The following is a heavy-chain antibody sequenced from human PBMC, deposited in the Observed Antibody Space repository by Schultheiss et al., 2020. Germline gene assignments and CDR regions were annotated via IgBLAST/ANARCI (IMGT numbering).Heavy chain of an antibody. CDR2: IFSGGST. V-gene: IGHV3-53*01. D-gene: IGHD6-6*01. J-gene: IGHJ4*02. Sequence: GESLKISCAASGFTFSSYAMSWVRQAPGEGLEWVSIIFSGGSTYYADSVKGRFTISRDNSKNTLYLQINSLRAEDTAVYYCATSGARSSSSLYFDYWGQGTLVTVSS. CDR3: ATSGARSSSSLYFDY. CDR1: GFTFSSYA.